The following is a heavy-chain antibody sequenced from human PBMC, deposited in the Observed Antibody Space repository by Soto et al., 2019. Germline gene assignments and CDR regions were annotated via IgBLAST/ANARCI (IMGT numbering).Heavy chain of an antibody. V-gene: IGHV3-74*01. J-gene: IGHJ4*02. CDR3: AKDSWYFDL. D-gene: IGHD6-13*01. CDR1: GFIFSNSC. Sequence: GSLRLSCEASGFIFSNSCMHWVRQVPGKGLVWVSRIDTSGSSTSYADSVKGRFTISRDNAKNTVSLQMNSLRAEDTGVYYCAKDSWYFDLWSQGSLVTVSS. CDR2: IDTSGSST.